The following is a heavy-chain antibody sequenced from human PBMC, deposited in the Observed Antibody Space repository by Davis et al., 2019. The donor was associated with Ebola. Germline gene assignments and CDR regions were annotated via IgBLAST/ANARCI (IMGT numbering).Heavy chain of an antibody. CDR3: VRGGCSSGCQSDAFDI. CDR1: GFIVSSSY. Sequence: GESLKISCAASGFIVSSSYMSWIRQAPGKGLEWVSVIYTSGGTSYADSVKGRFTISRDDSKNTLFLQMNRLRAEDTAVYYCVRGGCSSGCQSDAFDIWGQGTMVTVAS. V-gene: IGHV3-53*01. J-gene: IGHJ3*02. D-gene: IGHD2-2*01. CDR2: IYTSGGT.